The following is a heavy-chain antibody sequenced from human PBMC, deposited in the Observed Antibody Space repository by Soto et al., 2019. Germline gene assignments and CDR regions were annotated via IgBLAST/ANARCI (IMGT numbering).Heavy chain of an antibody. J-gene: IGHJ6*01. V-gene: IGHV1-18*04. CDR1: GYTFTSYG. D-gene: IGHD2-2*01. Sequence: QVQLVQSGAEVKKPGASVKVSCKAPGYTFTSYGISWVRQAPGQGLEWMGWISAYNGNTKNAQKLQGRDTMTTDTPTSTAYMELRSLRSDETAVYYCATDLLDLGYCSSTSCYYSSSSAQVYYYGIDVWGQGTTVTVSS. CDR3: ATDLLDLGYCSSTSCYYSSSSAQVYYYGIDV. CDR2: ISAYNGNT.